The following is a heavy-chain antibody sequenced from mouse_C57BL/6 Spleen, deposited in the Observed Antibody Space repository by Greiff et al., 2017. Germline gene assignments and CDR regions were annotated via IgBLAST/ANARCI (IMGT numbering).Heavy chain of an antibody. J-gene: IGHJ4*01. D-gene: IGHD1-1*01. CDR1: GYTFTSYW. V-gene: IGHV1-61*01. CDR2: IYPSDSET. CDR3: ARGLRYGGDY. Sequence: QVQLQQPGAELVRPGSSVKLSCKASGYTFTSYWLDWVKQRPGQGLEWIGNIYPSDSETHYNQKFKDKATLTVDKSSSTAYMQLSSLTSEDSAVYYCARGLRYGGDYWGQGTSVTVSS.